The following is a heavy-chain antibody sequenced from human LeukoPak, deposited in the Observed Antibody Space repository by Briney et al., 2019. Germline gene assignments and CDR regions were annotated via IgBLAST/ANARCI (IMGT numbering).Heavy chain of an antibody. Sequence: QPGGSLRLSCAASGFTFSSYEMNWVRQAPGKGLEWVSYISSSGGTIYYADSVKGRFTISRDNPKNSLYLQMNSLRAEDTAVYYCARGVYYSGYGNFDYWGQGTLVTVSS. V-gene: IGHV3-48*03. CDR2: ISSSGGTI. D-gene: IGHD5-12*01. CDR3: ARGVYYSGYGNFDY. CDR1: GFTFSSYE. J-gene: IGHJ4*02.